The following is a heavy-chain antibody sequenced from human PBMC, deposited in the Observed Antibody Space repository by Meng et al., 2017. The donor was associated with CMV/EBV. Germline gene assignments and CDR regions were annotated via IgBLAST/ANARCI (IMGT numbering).Heavy chain of an antibody. V-gene: IGHV3-23*01. CDR2: ISGSGGST. CDR3: AKAPPRITIFGVASRTGWFDP. D-gene: IGHD3-3*01. Sequence: GESLKISCAASEFTFSSYAMNWVRQAPGKGLEWVSAISGSGGSTYYADSVKGRFTISRDNSKNTLYLQMNSLRAEDTAVYYCAKAPPRITIFGVASRTGWFDPWGQGTLVTVSS. J-gene: IGHJ5*02. CDR1: EFTFSSYA.